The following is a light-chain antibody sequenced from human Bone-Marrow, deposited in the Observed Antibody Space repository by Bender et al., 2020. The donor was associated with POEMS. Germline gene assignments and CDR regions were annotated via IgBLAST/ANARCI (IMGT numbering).Light chain of an antibody. CDR2: DVS. J-gene: IGLJ3*02. Sequence: QSALTQPASVPGSLGQSITISCTGTSGDVGGYDYVSWYQQHPGKVPKLMIFDVSNRPSGVSNRFSGSKSGNTASLTISGLQAEDEAVYFCSSYTNISSWVFGGGTDLTVL. CDR1: SGDVGGYDY. CDR3: SSYTNISSWV. V-gene: IGLV2-14*01.